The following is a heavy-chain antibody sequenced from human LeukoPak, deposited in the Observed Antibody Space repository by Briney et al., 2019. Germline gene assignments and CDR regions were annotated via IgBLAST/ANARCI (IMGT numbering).Heavy chain of an antibody. J-gene: IGHJ4*02. CDR3: ARTPYYYDSICFSYYFDY. CDR2: IYYNGSS. Sequence: PSETLSLTCTVSGGSISSYYWSWSRPRPGQGQEWIGNIYYNGSSNYNPSPKSRVNISVDKTKNQVSLKLSSVTAADTAVYYCARTPYYYDSICFSYYFDYWGEGALVTISS. V-gene: IGHV4-59*01. D-gene: IGHD3-22*01. CDR1: GGSISSYY.